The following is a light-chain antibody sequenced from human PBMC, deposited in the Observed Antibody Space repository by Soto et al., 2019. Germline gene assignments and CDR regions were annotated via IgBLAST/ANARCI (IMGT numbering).Light chain of an antibody. Sequence: DIQLTQSPSTLSASVGDRITLTCRASQSVSVWLAWYQQIPGKAPKILIFDASRLATGVPSRFSGSGSGTEFSLTISGPQPDDFATYYCQQYNGYSTWTFGQGTRVETK. CDR3: QQYNGYSTWT. CDR2: DAS. CDR1: QSVSVW. J-gene: IGKJ1*01. V-gene: IGKV1-5*01.